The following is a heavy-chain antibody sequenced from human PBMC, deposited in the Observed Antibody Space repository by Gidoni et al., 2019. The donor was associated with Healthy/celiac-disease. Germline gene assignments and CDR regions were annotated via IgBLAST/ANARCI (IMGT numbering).Heavy chain of an antibody. CDR1: GGSVSSYY. Sequence: QVQLQESGPGLVKPSGTLSLTCTVSGGSVSSYYWSWLRPPAGKGLEWIGRIYTSGSTNYNHSLKSRVTMSVDTSKNQFALKLSSVTAADTAVYYCASSKAAAGSSLFFDYWGQGTLVTVSS. V-gene: IGHV4-4*07. J-gene: IGHJ4*02. D-gene: IGHD6-13*01. CDR3: ASSKAAAGSSLFFDY. CDR2: IYTSGST.